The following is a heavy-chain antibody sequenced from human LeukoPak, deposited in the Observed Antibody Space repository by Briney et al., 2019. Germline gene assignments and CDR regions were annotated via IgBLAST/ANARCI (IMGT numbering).Heavy chain of an antibody. CDR3: AKAYSSGWYPDTLDY. V-gene: IGHV3-30-3*01. J-gene: IGHJ4*02. Sequence: PGGSLRLSCAASGFTFSSYAMHWVRQAPGKGLEWVAVISYDGSNKYYADSVKGRFTISRDNSKNTLYLQMNSLRAEDTAVYYCAKAYSSGWYPDTLDYWGQGTLVTVSS. CDR2: ISYDGSNK. CDR1: GFTFSSYA. D-gene: IGHD6-13*01.